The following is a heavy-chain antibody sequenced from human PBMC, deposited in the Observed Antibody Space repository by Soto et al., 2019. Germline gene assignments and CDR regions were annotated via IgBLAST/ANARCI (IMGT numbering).Heavy chain of an antibody. CDR2: IYHSGGP. D-gene: IGHD2-21*01. CDR3: ATLPPRIVVALLPIPT. V-gene: IGHV4-4*02. Sequence: QVQLRESGPGLVKTSGTLSLTCAVSGGSISSTNWWTWVRQPPGKGLEWIGEIYHSGGPTYSPSFRGRATISVDKSNKQFSLRLRSVTAADTAVYYCATLPPRIVVALLPIPTWGQGILVTVSS. CDR1: GGSISSTNW. J-gene: IGHJ5*02.